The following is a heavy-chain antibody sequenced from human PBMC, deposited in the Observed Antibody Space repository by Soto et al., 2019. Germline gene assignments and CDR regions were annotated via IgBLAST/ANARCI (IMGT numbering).Heavy chain of an antibody. CDR3: ARDPSDWWRGYYSSTTGSYYYGMDV. D-gene: IGHD3-3*01. V-gene: IGHV3-21*01. CDR2: ISSSSSYI. Sequence: GGSLRPSCAASGFTLSTNSMNWVRQAPGKGLEWVSSISSSSSYIYYADSVKGRFTFSRNSATNPPYLQMNSLRAEDTPWNSFARDPSDWWRGYYSSTTGSYYYGMDVWGEGTTVTVSS. J-gene: IGHJ6*04. CDR1: GFTLSTNS.